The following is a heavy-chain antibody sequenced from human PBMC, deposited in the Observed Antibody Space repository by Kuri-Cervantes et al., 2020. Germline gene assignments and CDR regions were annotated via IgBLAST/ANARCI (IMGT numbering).Heavy chain of an antibody. CDR3: ARDQPWFEELLLSPGMPEPI. V-gene: IGHV1-18*01. D-gene: IGHD3-10*01. J-gene: IGHJ3*02. CDR1: GYIFTSYD. Sequence: ATVKDSCKASGYIFTSYDISWLRQAPGQGLEWMGWISAYNGNTNYAQKLQGRVTMTTDTSTSKAYMELRSLTSDDTAVYYCARDQPWFEELLLSPGMPEPIWGQGTMVTVSS. CDR2: ISAYNGNT.